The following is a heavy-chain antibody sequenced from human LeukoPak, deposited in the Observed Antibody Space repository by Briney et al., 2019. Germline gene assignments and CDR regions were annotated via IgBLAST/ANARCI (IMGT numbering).Heavy chain of an antibody. J-gene: IGHJ4*02. D-gene: IGHD3-16*01. CDR2: INPNSGGT. V-gene: IGHV1-2*02. Sequence: ASVKVSCKASGYTFTGYYLHWVRQAPGQGFQWMGWINPNSGGTNYAQNFQGRVTMTRDTSISTAYMELSRLRSDDAAVYYCAGGALGDGGPYYFDYWLQGTLVTVSS. CDR1: GYTFTGYY. CDR3: AGGALGDGGPYYFDY.